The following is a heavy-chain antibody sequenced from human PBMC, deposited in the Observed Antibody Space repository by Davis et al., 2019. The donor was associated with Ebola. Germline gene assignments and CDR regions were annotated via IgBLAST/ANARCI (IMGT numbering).Heavy chain of an antibody. CDR3: ARDLNIVVQPSNFEWGMDV. Sequence: AASVKVSCKASGYTFTTYYIHWVRQAPGQGLEWMGIINPSGGSTTYAQKFQGRVTMTRDTSTGTAYMELNSLRSEDTAVYYCARDLNIVVQPSNFEWGMDVWGQGTTVTVSS. J-gene: IGHJ6*02. V-gene: IGHV1-46*01. D-gene: IGHD2-21*01. CDR2: INPSGGST. CDR1: GYTFTTYY.